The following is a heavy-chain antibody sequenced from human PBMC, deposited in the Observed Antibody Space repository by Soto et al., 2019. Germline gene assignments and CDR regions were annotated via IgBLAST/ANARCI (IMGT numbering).Heavy chain of an antibody. D-gene: IGHD6-13*01. J-gene: IGHJ6*03. CDR3: ARSDSTDYYYYMDV. Sequence: SETLSLTCAVYGGSFSGYYWSWIRQPPGKGLEWIGEINHSGSTNYNPSLKSRVTISVDTSKNQFSLKLSSVTAADTAVYYCARSDSTDYYYYMDVWGKGTTVTVSS. CDR1: GGSFSGYY. CDR2: INHSGST. V-gene: IGHV4-34*01.